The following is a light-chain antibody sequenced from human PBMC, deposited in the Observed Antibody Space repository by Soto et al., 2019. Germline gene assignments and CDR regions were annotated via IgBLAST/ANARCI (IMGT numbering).Light chain of an antibody. V-gene: IGKV1-5*03. CDR1: QSIGEW. CDR3: QQYYTYSQ. CDR2: KAS. Sequence: DIQMTQSPSTLSASVGERVTITCRASQSIGEWLAWYQQKPGKAPNLLIYKASSLESGVPSRFSGSGSGTEFTLTISSLQPDDFATYYCQQYYTYSQFGQGTKVEIK. J-gene: IGKJ1*01.